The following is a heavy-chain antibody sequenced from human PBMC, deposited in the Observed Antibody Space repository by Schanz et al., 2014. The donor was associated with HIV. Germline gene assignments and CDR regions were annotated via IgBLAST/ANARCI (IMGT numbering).Heavy chain of an antibody. J-gene: IGHJ4*02. D-gene: IGHD2-15*01. Sequence: VLLLESGGDSVQPGRSLRLSCTASGFNFSLFAMTWIRQAPGRELEWVATLGTTGLDPFYSDSVRDRFSISRDNSKNTLYLQMTSLRVEDTAVYYCARGGIWEWDQPDFDYWGQGTLVTVSS. CDR1: GFNFSLFA. CDR3: ARGGIWEWDQPDFDY. CDR2: LGTTGLDP. V-gene: IGHV3-23*01.